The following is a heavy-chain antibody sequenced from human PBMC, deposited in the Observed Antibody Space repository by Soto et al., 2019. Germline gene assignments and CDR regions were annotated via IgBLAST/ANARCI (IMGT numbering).Heavy chain of an antibody. CDR1: GGTFSSYA. Sequence: SVKVSCKASGGTFSSYAISWVRQAPGQGLEWMGGIIPIFGTANYAQKFQGRVTITADESTSTAYMELSSLRSEDTAVYYCARWNYYGSGSYSRLGYYYYGMDVWGQGTTVTVSS. D-gene: IGHD3-10*01. CDR2: IIPIFGTA. V-gene: IGHV1-69*13. CDR3: ARWNYYGSGSYSRLGYYYYGMDV. J-gene: IGHJ6*02.